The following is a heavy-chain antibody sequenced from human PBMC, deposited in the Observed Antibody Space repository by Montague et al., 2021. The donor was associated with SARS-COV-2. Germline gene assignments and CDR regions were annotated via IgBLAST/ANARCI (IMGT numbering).Heavy chain of an antibody. Sequence: SETLSLTCTVSGGSITNNIDYWAWIRQPPGEGLERIGSIYYTGNTYYNPSLKSRVTISVVTSKNHFTLKLSSVTAAETAVYYCARLKRYFDSSGSPSAFDFWGQGTKVTVSS. J-gene: IGHJ3*01. CDR3: ARLKRYFDSSGSPSAFDF. V-gene: IGHV4-39*02. CDR1: GGSITNNIDY. CDR2: IYYTGNT. D-gene: IGHD3-22*01.